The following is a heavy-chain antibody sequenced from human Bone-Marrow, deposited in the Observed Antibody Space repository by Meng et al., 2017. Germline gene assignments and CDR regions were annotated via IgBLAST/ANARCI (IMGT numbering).Heavy chain of an antibody. J-gene: IGHJ5*02. CDR1: GGTFRNFW. V-gene: IGHV3-15*01. Sequence: GESLKISCVASGGTFRNFWMTWVRQAPGKGLEWVGRIKSKVDGGTTDFAAPVKGRFTISRDDAKNTLYLQMNSLRAEDTAVYYCAKDHYQFAHGDGGFDPWGQGTLVTVSS. CDR3: AKDHYQFAHGDGGFDP. D-gene: IGHD4-17*01. CDR2: IKSKVDGGTT.